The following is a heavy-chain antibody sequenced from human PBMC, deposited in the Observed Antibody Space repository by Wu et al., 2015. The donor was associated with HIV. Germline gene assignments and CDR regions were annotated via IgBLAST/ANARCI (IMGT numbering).Heavy chain of an antibody. CDR1: GASISSHY. V-gene: IGHV4-4*07. Sequence: QVQLQESGPGLVKPSETLSLTCTVSGASISSHYWNWIRQPAGKGLEWIGRIYASGSPNYNPSLKSRVTMSGDTSKNQFSLKLTSVTAADTAVYYCARGLDSGSRRGFDYWGQGALVTVSS. CDR2: IYASGSP. D-gene: IGHD1-26*01. J-gene: IGHJ4*02. CDR3: ARGLDSGSRRGFDY.